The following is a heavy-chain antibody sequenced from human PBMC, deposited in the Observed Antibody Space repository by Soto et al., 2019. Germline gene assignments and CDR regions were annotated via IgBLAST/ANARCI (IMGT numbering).Heavy chain of an antibody. D-gene: IGHD2-15*01. J-gene: IGHJ6*02. CDR1: GYSISSGYY. CDR2: IYHSGST. Sequence: TLSLTCAVSGYSISSGYYWGWIRQPPGKGLEWIGSIYHSGSTYYNPSLKSRVTISVDTSKNQFSLKLSSVTAADTAVYYCAREVRGDCSGGSCYSRVGGYYYYGMDVWGQGTTVTVYS. CDR3: AREVRGDCSGGSCYSRVGGYYYYGMDV. V-gene: IGHV4-38-2*01.